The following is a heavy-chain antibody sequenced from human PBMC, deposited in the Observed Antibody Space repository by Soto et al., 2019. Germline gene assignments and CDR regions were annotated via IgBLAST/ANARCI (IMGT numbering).Heavy chain of an antibody. CDR2: VYYTGST. J-gene: IGHJ4*02. CDR3: ARGRTVRNYADVSSDYSYFFDF. CDR1: GDSISTFY. V-gene: IGHV4-59*01. D-gene: IGHD3-22*01. Sequence: SENLSLTCTVSGDSISTFYWGWMRQSPGKELEWIGYVYYTGSTNYNPSLKSRVTISVDRSKNQFSLKLTSANAADTAVYYCARGRTVRNYADVSSDYSYFFDFWGQGTQVTVSS.